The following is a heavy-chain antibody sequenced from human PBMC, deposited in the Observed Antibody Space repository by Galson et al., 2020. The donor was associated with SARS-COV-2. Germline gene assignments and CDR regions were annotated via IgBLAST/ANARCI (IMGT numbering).Heavy chain of an antibody. CDR1: GGSISSSSDY. D-gene: IGHD3-22*01. V-gene: IGHV4-39*01. CDR3: ARQGVNMIVLVTVPGWYFDL. Sequence: SETLSLTCSVSGGSISSSSDYWGWVRQPPGRGLEWIGSVYPSGTTYYNPSLKSRVTISVDTSKNQFSLRLDSVTAADTALYYCARQGVNMIVLVTVPGWYFDLWGRGTLVTVSS. CDR2: VYPSGTT. J-gene: IGHJ2*01.